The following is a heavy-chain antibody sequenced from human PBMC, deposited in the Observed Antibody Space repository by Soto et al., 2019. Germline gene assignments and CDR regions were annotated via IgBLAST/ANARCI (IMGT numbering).Heavy chain of an antibody. CDR1: GFSLATKGVG. CDR2: IYWDDDT. J-gene: IGHJ3*01. Sequence: QITLKESGPTEVKPTETLALTCTFSGFSLATKGVGVGWVRQPPGGALEWIAVIYWDDDTRYSPSLETRLTITKDTPKNQVARTMTDMDFVDTATFYCAHVTITYGGVVGDEAFDVWGQGAVVTVSS. V-gene: IGHV2-5*02. D-gene: IGHD3-16*02. CDR3: AHVTITYGGVVGDEAFDV.